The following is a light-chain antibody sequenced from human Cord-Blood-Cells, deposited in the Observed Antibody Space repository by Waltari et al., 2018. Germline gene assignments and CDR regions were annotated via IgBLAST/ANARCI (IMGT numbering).Light chain of an antibody. CDR2: DVS. Sequence: QSAMTQPASVSGSPGQSITISCTGTSSDVGGYNYVSWYQLHPGKAPKLMIYDVSNRPAGVSNLFSGSKSCNTASLSISGLQAEDEAYYYCSSYTSSSTLVFGGGTKLTVL. V-gene: IGLV2-14*01. J-gene: IGLJ2*01. CDR1: SSDVGGYNY. CDR3: SSYTSSSTLV.